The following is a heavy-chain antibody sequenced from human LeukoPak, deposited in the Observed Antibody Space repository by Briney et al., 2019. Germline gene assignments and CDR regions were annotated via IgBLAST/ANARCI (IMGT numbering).Heavy chain of an antibody. V-gene: IGHV4-38-2*02. D-gene: IGHD3-22*01. CDR3: ARDGPYDSGAFDI. CDR2: IYHSGST. Sequence: KSSETLSLTCTVSGYSISSGYFWGWIRQPPGKGLEWIGSIYHSGSTYYNPSLKSRVTISVDTSKNQFSLKLSSVTAADTAVYYCARDGPYDSGAFDIWGRGTMVTVSS. CDR1: GYSISSGYF. J-gene: IGHJ3*02.